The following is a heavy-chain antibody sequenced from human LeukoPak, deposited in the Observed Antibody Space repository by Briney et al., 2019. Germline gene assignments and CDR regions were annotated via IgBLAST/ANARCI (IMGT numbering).Heavy chain of an antibody. CDR2: INPNSGGT. CDR1: GYTFTAYY. Sequence: GASVKVSCKTSGYTFTAYYIHWVRQAPGQGLEWMGWINPNSGGTNYAQKFQGRVTMTRDTSISTAYMELSRLRSDDTAVYYCARVDIWFGDGQPFDYWGQGTLVTVSS. D-gene: IGHD3-10*01. CDR3: ARVDIWFGDGQPFDY. V-gene: IGHV1-2*02. J-gene: IGHJ4*02.